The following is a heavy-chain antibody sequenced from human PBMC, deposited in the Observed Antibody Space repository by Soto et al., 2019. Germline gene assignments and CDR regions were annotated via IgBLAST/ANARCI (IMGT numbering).Heavy chain of an antibody. Sequence: VASVKVPCEASGFSFTGYYIHWLRQAPGQGLEWMGWINAHSGDTEYAQKFQGRVTLTRDTSIAAAYLTLTSLTSDDTALYYCAKDLTRQLAYWLDPWGQGTQVTVSS. D-gene: IGHD6-6*01. CDR2: INAHSGDT. CDR1: GFSFTGYY. V-gene: IGHV1-2*02. CDR3: AKDLTRQLAYWLDP. J-gene: IGHJ5*02.